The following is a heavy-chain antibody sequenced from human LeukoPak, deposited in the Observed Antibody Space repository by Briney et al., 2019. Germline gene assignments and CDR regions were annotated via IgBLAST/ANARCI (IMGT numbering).Heavy chain of an antibody. CDR3: ARRGVPAATSFYFDY. J-gene: IGHJ4*02. CDR2: IVGSGGST. D-gene: IGHD2-2*01. V-gene: IGHV3-23*01. Sequence: IVGSGGSTFYADSVKGRFTISRDNSKNTLYLQMNSLRAEDTAVYYCARRGVPAATSFYFDYWGQGTLVTVSS.